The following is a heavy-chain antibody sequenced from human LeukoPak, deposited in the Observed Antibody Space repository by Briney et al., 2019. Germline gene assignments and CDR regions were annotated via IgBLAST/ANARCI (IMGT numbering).Heavy chain of an antibody. D-gene: IGHD3-10*01. J-gene: IGHJ1*01. CDR2: IIPIFGTA. Sequence: GASVKVSCKASGGTFSSYAISWVRQAPGQGLEWMGGIIPIFGTANYAQKFQGRVTITADESTSTAYMELSSLRSEDTAVYYCARGELLWFGEDWFQHWGQGTLVTVSS. V-gene: IGHV1-69*13. CDR3: ARGELLWFGEDWFQH. CDR1: GGTFSSYA.